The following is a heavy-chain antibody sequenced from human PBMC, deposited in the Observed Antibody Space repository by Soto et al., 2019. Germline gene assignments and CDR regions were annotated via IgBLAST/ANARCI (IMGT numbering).Heavy chain of an antibody. J-gene: IGHJ4*02. CDR1: GFPFTTHG. Sequence: GGSLRLSCAASGFPFTTHGMTWVRQAPGKGLEWVPGISGGGDRTQYADAVKGRFTISRDNSKNTLDLEMTSLRAEDTAIYDCAKTSTYDYFWGDYRYFFESWGQGTVVTVSS. CDR2: ISGGGDRT. D-gene: IGHD3-16*02. V-gene: IGHV3-23*01. CDR3: AKTSTYDYFWGDYRYFFES.